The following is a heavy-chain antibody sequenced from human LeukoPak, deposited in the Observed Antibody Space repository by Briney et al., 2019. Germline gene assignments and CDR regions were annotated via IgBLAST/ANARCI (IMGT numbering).Heavy chain of an antibody. CDR2: ISSSGSTI. CDR3: APELRDAFDI. D-gene: IGHD1-26*01. V-gene: IGHV3-48*04. J-gene: IGHJ3*02. Sequence: PGGSLRLSCAASGFTFSSYGMSWVRQAPGKGLEWVSYISSSGSTIYYADSVKGRFTISRDNAKNSLYLQMNSLRAEDTAVYYCAPELRDAFDIWGQGTMVTVSS. CDR1: GFTFSSYG.